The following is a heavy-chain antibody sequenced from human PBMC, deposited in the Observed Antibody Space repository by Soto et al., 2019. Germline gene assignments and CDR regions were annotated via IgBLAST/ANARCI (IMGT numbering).Heavy chain of an antibody. CDR2: IIPIFGPA. CDR1: GGSVSNSA. Sequence: QGQLVQSGSEVKKPGSSVRVSCKASGGSVSNSAISWLRQAPGQGLEWMGGIIPIFGPAIYARKFQGRFTIRADESTGTGYMEVNTVRSYDTAVDYCGTVSSLTKVEYWGRGTLVTVSS. D-gene: IGHD6-6*01. CDR3: GTVSSLTKVEY. J-gene: IGHJ4*02. V-gene: IGHV1-69*01.